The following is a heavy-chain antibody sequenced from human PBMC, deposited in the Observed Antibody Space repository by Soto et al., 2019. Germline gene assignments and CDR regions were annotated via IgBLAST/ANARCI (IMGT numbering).Heavy chain of an antibody. D-gene: IGHD3-9*01. CDR1: GGSLSSGSDH. J-gene: IGHJ4*02. CDR2: IYNNGST. CDR3: AGVRYFDRLWDY. V-gene: IGHV4-61*01. Sequence: PSETLSLTSSVSGGSLSSGSDHWNWIRQPPGKGLEWIGHIYNNGSTNYNPSLKSRVTISVDTAKNQFTMKLRSVTAADKAMFYCAGVRYFDRLWDYWGQGTLVTVSS.